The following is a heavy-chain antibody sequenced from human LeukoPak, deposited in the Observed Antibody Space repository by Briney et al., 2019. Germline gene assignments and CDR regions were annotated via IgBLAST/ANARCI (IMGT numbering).Heavy chain of an antibody. CDR1: GGSFSGYY. V-gene: IGHV4-34*01. J-gene: IGHJ4*02. CDR2: INHSGST. D-gene: IGHD6-13*01. CDR3: ARVSYSSSWSEFDY. Sequence: SETLSLTCAVYGGSFSGYYWSWIRQPPGKGLEWIGEINHSGSTNYNPSLKSRVTISVDKSKNQFSLKLSSVTAADTAVYYCARVSYSSSWSEFDYWGQGTLVTVSS.